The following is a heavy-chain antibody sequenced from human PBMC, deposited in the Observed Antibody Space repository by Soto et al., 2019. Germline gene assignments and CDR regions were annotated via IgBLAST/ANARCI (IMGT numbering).Heavy chain of an antibody. Sequence: PSETLSLTCTVSGGSISSHYWSWVRQAPGKGPEWIGHIYYRGSTSYNPSLRSRSTISVDTSNNQFSLKLNSVTTADTAVYYCARDGREASGMDVWGQGTTVTVSS. CDR3: ARDGREASGMDV. CDR1: GGSISSHY. V-gene: IGHV4-59*11. J-gene: IGHJ6*02. D-gene: IGHD1-26*01. CDR2: IYYRGST.